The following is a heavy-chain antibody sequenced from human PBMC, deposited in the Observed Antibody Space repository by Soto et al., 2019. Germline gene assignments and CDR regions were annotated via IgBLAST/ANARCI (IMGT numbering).Heavy chain of an antibody. J-gene: IGHJ4*02. CDR3: ARDRYGMVRGVPFY. V-gene: IGHV1-69*12. CDR1: GGTFSSYA. D-gene: IGHD3-10*01. CDR2: IIPIFGTA. Sequence: QVQLVQSGAEVKKPGSSVKVSCKASGGTFSSYAISWVRQAPGQGLEWMGGIIPIFGTANYAQKFQGRVTITADESTSTAYMERSSLRSEDTAVYYCARDRYGMVRGVPFYWGQGTLVTVSS.